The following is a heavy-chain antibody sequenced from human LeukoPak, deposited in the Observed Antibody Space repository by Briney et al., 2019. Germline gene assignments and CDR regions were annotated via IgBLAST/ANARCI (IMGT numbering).Heavy chain of an antibody. CDR1: GYTFTSYD. CDR2: MNPNSGNT. D-gene: IGHD2-2*01. CDR3: ARWAGDCSSTSCPGDY. V-gene: IGHV1-8*03. J-gene: IGHJ4*02. Sequence: ASVKVSCKASGYTFTSYDINWVRQATGQGLEWMGWMNPNSGNTGYAQKFQGRVTITRNTSISTAYMELSSLRSEDTAVYYCARWAGDCSSTSCPGDYWGQGTLVTVSS.